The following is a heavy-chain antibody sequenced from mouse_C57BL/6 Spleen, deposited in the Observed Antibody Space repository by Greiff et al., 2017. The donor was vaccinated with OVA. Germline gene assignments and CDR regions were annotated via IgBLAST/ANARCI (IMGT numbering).Heavy chain of an antibody. Sequence: QVQLQQPGAELVKPGASVKLSCKASGYTFTSYWMQWVKQRPGQGLEWIGEIDPSDSYTNYNQKFKGKATLTVDTSSSTAYMQLSSLTSEDSAVYYCARPLYYGYDKSPWFAYWGQGTLVTVSA. V-gene: IGHV1-50*01. D-gene: IGHD2-2*01. J-gene: IGHJ3*01. CDR1: GYTFTSYW. CDR3: ARPLYYGYDKSPWFAY. CDR2: IDPSDSYT.